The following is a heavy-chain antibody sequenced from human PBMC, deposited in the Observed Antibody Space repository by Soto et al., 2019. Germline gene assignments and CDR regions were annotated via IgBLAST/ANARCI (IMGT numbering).Heavy chain of an antibody. V-gene: IGHV1-69*01. CDR3: ARRFRYDSSGYYFDS. CDR2: ILPFFGTP. CDR1: GGTFRSYA. Sequence: QVQLVQSGAVVKKPGSSVKVSCKASGGTFRSYAYSWVRRAPGQGLEWMGGILPFFGTPNYAHTFQGRVTISADESTSTAYMELSSLTSEDTAVYYCARRFRYDSSGYYFDSWGQGTLVTVSS. J-gene: IGHJ4*02. D-gene: IGHD3-22*01.